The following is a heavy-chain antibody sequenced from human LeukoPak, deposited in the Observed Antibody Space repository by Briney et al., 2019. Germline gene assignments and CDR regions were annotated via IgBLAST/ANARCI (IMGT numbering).Heavy chain of an antibody. D-gene: IGHD3-22*01. CDR3: AKAPLYYHDSSGYLDY. CDR2: ISGSGCSI. Sequence: GGSLRLSCAASGFTFSFSMSWVRQAPGKGVEVVSAISGSGCSIYYADSVKGRFTISRDNSKNTLYLQMNSLRDEDTAVYYCAKAPLYYHDSSGYLDYWGQGTLVTVSS. J-gene: IGHJ4*02. V-gene: IGHV3-23*01. CDR1: GFTFSFS.